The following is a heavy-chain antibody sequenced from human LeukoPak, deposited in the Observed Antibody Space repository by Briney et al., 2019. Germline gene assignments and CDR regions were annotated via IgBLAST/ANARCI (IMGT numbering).Heavy chain of an antibody. CDR3: AKVDSNGWFGDF. D-gene: IGHD6-19*01. V-gene: IGHV3-23*01. Sequence: GGSLRLSCAGSGCTFRSYIMTWVRQAPGKGLEWVSGITDGGGTTYYADSVKGRFIISRDNSNNTLFLQMSNLRAEDTAVYFCAKVDSNGWFGDFWGQGTLVTVSS. J-gene: IGHJ4*02. CDR2: ITDGGGTT. CDR1: GCTFRSYI.